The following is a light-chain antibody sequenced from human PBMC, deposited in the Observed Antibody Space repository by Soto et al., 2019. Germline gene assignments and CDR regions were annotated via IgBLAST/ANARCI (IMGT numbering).Light chain of an antibody. Sequence: DIQMTQSASPVSASVGDRVTITSRASQGISSWLAWYQQNTGKAPKLLIYAASSLPRGIPSRFSGSGSGTDFSLTVSSLQPEDFATDYWQQANSFALTVGGGTMVEIK. V-gene: IGKV1-12*01. CDR3: QQANSFALT. CDR1: QGISSW. J-gene: IGKJ4*01. CDR2: AAS.